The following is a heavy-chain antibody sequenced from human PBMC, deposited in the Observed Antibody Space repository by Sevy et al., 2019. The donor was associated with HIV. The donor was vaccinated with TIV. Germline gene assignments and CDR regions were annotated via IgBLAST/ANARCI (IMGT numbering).Heavy chain of an antibody. J-gene: IGHJ4*02. CDR1: GFTFSSYE. V-gene: IGHV3-48*03. Sequence: GGSLRLSCAASGFTFSSYEMNWVRQAPGKGLEWVSYISSSGSTIYYADSVKGRFTISRDNAKNSLYLQMNSLRAEDTAVYYCATASPRVVDYWGQGTLVTVSS. CDR3: ATASPRVVDY. CDR2: ISSSGSTI. D-gene: IGHD2-21*01.